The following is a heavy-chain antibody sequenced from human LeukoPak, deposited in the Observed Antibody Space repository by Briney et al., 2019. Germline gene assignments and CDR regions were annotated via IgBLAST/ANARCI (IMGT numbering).Heavy chain of an antibody. CDR3: AKDRSSSSDAFDI. CDR1: GFTFDDYA. CDR2: ISWNSGSI. J-gene: IGHJ3*02. D-gene: IGHD6-6*01. Sequence: PGGSLRLSCAASGFTFDDYAMHWVRQAPGKGLEWVSGISWNSGSIGYADSVKGRLTISRDNAKNSLYLQMNSLRAEDTALYYCAKDRSSSSDAFDIWGQGTMVTVSS. V-gene: IGHV3-9*01.